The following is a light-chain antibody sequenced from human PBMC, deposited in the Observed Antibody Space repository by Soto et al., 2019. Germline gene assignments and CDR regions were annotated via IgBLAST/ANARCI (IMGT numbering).Light chain of an antibody. CDR2: RAS. CDR1: QSVGTS. CDR3: QQNSHWTT. V-gene: IGKV3-15*01. J-gene: IGKJ1*01. Sequence: EILMTQSPGIVSVSPGERATLYCRASQSVGTSLAWYQQRPGQAPRLLIFRASRRATGTPDRFSGSGSGTEFTLTISSLQSEDLAVYYCQQNSHWTTFGQGTKVEI.